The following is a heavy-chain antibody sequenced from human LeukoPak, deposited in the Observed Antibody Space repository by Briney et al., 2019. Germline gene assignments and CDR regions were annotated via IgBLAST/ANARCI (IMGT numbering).Heavy chain of an antibody. Sequence: SETPSLTCTVSGGSFSSGGYYWSWIRQHPGTGLEWIGYIYYSGRTYYNPSLKSRVTISVDTSKNQFSLKLSSVTAADTAVYHCARVRDGDYGYIGFDPWGQGTLVTVSS. CDR1: GGSFSSGGYY. D-gene: IGHD4-17*01. CDR3: ARVRDGDYGYIGFDP. J-gene: IGHJ5*02. CDR2: IYYSGRT. V-gene: IGHV4-31*03.